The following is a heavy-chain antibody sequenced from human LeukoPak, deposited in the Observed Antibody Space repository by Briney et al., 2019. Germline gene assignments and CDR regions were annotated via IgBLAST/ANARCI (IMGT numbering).Heavy chain of an antibody. V-gene: IGHV4-38-2*02. CDR2: IYHSGST. CDR3: ARVIGYYGSGSYRPYYFDY. Sequence: KPSETLSLTCTVSGYSISSGYYWGWIRRPPGKGLEWIGSIYHSGSTYYNPSLKSRVTISVDTSKNQFSLKLSSVTAADTAVYYCARVIGYYGSGSYRPYYFDYWGQGTLVTVSS. D-gene: IGHD3-10*01. J-gene: IGHJ4*02. CDR1: GYSISSGYY.